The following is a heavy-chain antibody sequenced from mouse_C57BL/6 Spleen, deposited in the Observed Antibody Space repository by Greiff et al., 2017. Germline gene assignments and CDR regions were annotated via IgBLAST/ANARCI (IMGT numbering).Heavy chain of an antibody. V-gene: IGHV1-82*01. J-gene: IGHJ4*01. CDR3: AMGFHYYAIDY. D-gene: IGHD1-1*02. CDR1: GYAFSSSW. Sequence: QVQLQQPGAELVKPGASVTISCKASGYAFSSSWMNWVKQRPGKGLEWIGRIYLGDGDTNYNGQFKGKATHNANKSSSTAYMQLSSLASDDSAVSFCAMGFHYYAIDYWGQGTSVTVSS. CDR2: IYLGDGDT.